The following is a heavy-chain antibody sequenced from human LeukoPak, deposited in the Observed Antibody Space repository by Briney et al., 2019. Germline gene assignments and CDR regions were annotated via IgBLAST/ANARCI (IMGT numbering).Heavy chain of an antibody. J-gene: IGHJ4*02. V-gene: IGHV3-74*01. Sequence: GGSLRLSCAVSGITVSKYWMHWVRQVPGKGLVWVSRIHSDGSTTDYADSVKGRFTITRDSAKNTLYLEMNSLRAEDTAIYYCAKFAHCSSTTCYGIDYWGQGTLVTVSS. CDR2: IHSDGSTT. D-gene: IGHD2-2*01. CDR3: AKFAHCSSTTCYGIDY. CDR1: GITVSKYW.